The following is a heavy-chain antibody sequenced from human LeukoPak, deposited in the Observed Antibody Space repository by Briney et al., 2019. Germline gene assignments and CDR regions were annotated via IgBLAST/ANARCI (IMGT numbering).Heavy chain of an antibody. V-gene: IGHV1-2*02. CDR2: VNPNTGGT. Sequence: ASVKVSCEASGYSFTGYYIHWVRQAPGQGLAWMGWVNPNTGGTNFAPKFQSRLTLTSDTPMRTAYMELSSLKSDDTAVYYCARVRTKTIFGASDAFDLWGQGTLVTVSS. CDR3: ARVRTKTIFGASDAFDL. D-gene: IGHD3-3*01. CDR1: GYSFTGYY. J-gene: IGHJ3*01.